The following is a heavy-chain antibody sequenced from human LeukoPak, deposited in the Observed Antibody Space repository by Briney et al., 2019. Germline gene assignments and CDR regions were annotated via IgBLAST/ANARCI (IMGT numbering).Heavy chain of an antibody. V-gene: IGHV4-59*01. CDR3: ARAPRPRYYYDSSGYYHFDY. CDR2: IYYSGST. Sequence: SETLSLACTVSGGSISSYYWSRIRHPPGKGLEWIGYIYYSGSTNYNPSLKSRVTISVDTSKNQFSLKLSSVTAADTAVYYCARAPRPRYYYDSSGYYHFDYWGQGTLVTVSS. D-gene: IGHD3-22*01. CDR1: GGSISSYY. J-gene: IGHJ4*02.